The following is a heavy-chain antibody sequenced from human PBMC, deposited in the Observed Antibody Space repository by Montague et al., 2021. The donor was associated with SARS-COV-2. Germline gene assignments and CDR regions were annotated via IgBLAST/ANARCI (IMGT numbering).Heavy chain of an antibody. CDR3: ARDYDFWSGRLDY. CDR1: GFTFSSYW. J-gene: IGHJ4*02. Sequence: SLRLSWAASGFTFSSYWMHWVRQAPGKGLVWVSRINSDGSSTSYADSVKGRFTISRDNAKNTLYLQMNSLRAEDTAVYYCARDYDFWSGRLDYWGQGTLVTVSS. V-gene: IGHV3-74*01. CDR2: INSDGSST. D-gene: IGHD3-3*01.